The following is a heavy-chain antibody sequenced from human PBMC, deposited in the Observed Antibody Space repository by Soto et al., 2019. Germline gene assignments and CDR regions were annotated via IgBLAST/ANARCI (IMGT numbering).Heavy chain of an antibody. CDR3: AREDGGVHDAFDI. D-gene: IGHD3-10*01. CDR2: IIPILGIA. CDR1: GGTFSSYT. Sequence: QVQLVQSGAEVKKPGSSVKVSCKASGGTFSSYTISWVRQAPGQGLEWMGSIIPILGIANYAQKFQGRVTITADKSTSTAYMELSSLRSEDTAVYYCAREDGGVHDAFDIWGQGTMVTVSS. J-gene: IGHJ3*02. V-gene: IGHV1-69*08.